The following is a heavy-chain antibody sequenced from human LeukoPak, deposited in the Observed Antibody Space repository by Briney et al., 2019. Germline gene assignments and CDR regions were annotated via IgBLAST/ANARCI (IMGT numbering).Heavy chain of an antibody. J-gene: IGHJ5*02. CDR2: IKPDGSDK. V-gene: IGHV3-7*01. D-gene: IGHD6-13*01. CDR3: ARESAPRPAAGPNWLDP. CDR1: GFTFSSYW. Sequence: GGSLRLSCAASGFTFSSYWMSWVRQAPGKGLEWVANIKPDGSDKYYVDSVKGRFTISRDNAKNSLYLQMNSLRAEDTAVYYCARESAPRPAAGPNWLDPWGQGTLVTVSS.